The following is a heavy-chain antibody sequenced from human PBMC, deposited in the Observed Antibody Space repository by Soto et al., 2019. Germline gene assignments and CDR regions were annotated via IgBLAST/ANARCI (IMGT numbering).Heavy chain of an antibody. V-gene: IGHV1-18*01. CDR3: AKNGGWNWFDP. Sequence: QVQLVQTGAEVKRPGASVKVSCKASGYTFTDYGISWVRQAPGQGLEWMGWISPYTGDTKYPQWLQGRVTVTGDTSTSTAYMELRSLKSEDTAVYYCAKNGGWNWFDPWGQGTLVSVSS. CDR2: ISPYTGDT. CDR1: GYTFTDYG. J-gene: IGHJ5*02. D-gene: IGHD6-19*01.